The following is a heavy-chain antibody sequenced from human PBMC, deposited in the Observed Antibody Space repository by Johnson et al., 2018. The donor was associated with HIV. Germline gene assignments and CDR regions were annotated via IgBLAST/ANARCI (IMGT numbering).Heavy chain of an antibody. CDR1: GITVSSNY. Sequence: VQLVESGGDLVQPGGSLRLSCAASGITVSSNYMSWVRQAPGKGLEWVSVIYSGGRTYYADSVKGRITISRDNSKNTLYLQMNSLRAEDTAVYYCAKDLSDYGRIDAFDIWGQGTMVTVSS. CDR2: IYSGGRT. V-gene: IGHV3-66*01. CDR3: AKDLSDYGRIDAFDI. D-gene: IGHD4-17*01. J-gene: IGHJ3*02.